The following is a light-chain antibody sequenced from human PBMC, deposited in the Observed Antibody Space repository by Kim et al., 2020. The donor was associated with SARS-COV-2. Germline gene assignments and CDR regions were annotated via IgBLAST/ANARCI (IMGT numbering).Light chain of an antibody. CDR3: TSWDDSLKGVL. CDR2: TTN. J-gene: IGLJ2*01. V-gene: IGLV1-44*01. Sequence: GQRVNISCSGSRSNIGSNIVNWYQQLPGTAPKLLIHTTNERPSGVPDRISGSRSGTSASLAISGLQSDDEADYYCTSWDDSLKGVLFGGGTQLTVL. CDR1: RSNIGSNI.